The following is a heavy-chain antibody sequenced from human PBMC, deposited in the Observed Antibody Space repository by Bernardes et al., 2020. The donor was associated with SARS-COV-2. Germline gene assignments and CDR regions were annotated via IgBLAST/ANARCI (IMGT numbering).Heavy chain of an antibody. CDR1: GFTFNAFG. V-gene: IGHV3-30*18. CDR3: AKDFGGYSSSWYPFDF. Sequence: GGSLRLSCAASGFTFNAFGMHWVRPAPGKGLEWVAVPSYNGNNEYYADSVKGRFTISRDNSENTLSLQLNSLRPEDTAVYYCAKDFGGYSSSWYPFDFWGQGTLVTV. J-gene: IGHJ4*02. CDR2: PSYNGNNE. D-gene: IGHD6-13*01.